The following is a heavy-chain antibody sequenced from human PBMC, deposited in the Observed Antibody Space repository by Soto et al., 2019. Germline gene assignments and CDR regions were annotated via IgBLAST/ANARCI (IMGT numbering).Heavy chain of an antibody. CDR1: GFTFSGSA. V-gene: IGHV3-73*01. CDR2: IRSKANSYAT. Sequence: EVQLVESGGGLVQPGGSLKLSCAASGFTFSGSAMHWVRQASGKGLEWVGRIRSKANSYATAYAASVKGRFTISRDDSKNTAYLQMNSLKTEDTAVYYCSRSSDYSNSIYYYYHMDVWGKGTTVTVSS. CDR3: SRSSDYSNSIYYYYHMDV. D-gene: IGHD4-4*01. J-gene: IGHJ6*03.